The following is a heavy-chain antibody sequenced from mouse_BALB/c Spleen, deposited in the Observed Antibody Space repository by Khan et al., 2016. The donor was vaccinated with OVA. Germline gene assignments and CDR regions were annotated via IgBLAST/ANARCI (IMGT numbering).Heavy chain of an antibody. CDR1: GFTFSTFV. V-gene: IGHV5-9-1*01. CDR3: TNGNYGWFAY. Sequence: EVELVESGGGLVKPGGSLKLSCSASGFTFSTFVMSWVRQTPEKRLEWVATISSAGTYTYYSDSVKGRFTISRDNAKNTLYLQMNGRRSEDTSMYYCTNGNYGWFAYWGQGTLVTVSA. CDR2: ISSAGTYT. D-gene: IGHD2-1*01. J-gene: IGHJ3*01.